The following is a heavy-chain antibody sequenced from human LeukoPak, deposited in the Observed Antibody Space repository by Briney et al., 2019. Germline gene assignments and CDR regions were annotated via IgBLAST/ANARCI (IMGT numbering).Heavy chain of an antibody. J-gene: IGHJ5*02. Sequence: GGSLRLSCAASGFTFSSYAMSWVRQAPGKGLEWVSAISGSGGSTYYADSVKGRFTISRDNSKNTLYLQMNSLRAEDTAVYYCARDSYGTSGYQGWFDPWGQGTLVTVSS. CDR2: ISGSGGST. D-gene: IGHD5-12*01. CDR3: ARDSYGTSGYQGWFDP. V-gene: IGHV3-23*01. CDR1: GFTFSSYA.